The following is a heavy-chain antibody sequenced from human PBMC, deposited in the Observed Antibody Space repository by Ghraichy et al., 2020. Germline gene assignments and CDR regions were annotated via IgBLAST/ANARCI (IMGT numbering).Heavy chain of an antibody. D-gene: IGHD4-11*01. Sequence: GSLNISCQGSGYSFIRYWIAWVRQVPGSGLEWMAIMYPGDSDIRYSPPFQGHVTMSADKSINTAYLQWSSLKATDTATYYCARRENVTSRNWYFDLWGRGTQVTVSS. CDR1: GYSFIRYW. V-gene: IGHV5-51*01. CDR3: ARRENVTSRNWYFDL. J-gene: IGHJ2*01. CDR2: MYPGDSDI.